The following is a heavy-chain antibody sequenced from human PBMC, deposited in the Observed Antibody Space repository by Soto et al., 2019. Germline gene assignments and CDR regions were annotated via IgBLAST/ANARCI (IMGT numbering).Heavy chain of an antibody. CDR3: ARDAYSSVWYVGYYYYYGMDV. J-gene: IGHJ6*02. D-gene: IGHD6-19*01. Sequence: VQLVESGGGLVKPGGSLRLSCAASGFTFSSYSMNWVRQAPGKGLEWVSSISSSSSYIYYADSVKGRFTISRDNAKNSLYLQMNSLRAEDTAVYYCARDAYSSVWYVGYYYYYGMDVWGQGTTVTVSS. V-gene: IGHV3-21*01. CDR2: ISSSSSYI. CDR1: GFTFSSYS.